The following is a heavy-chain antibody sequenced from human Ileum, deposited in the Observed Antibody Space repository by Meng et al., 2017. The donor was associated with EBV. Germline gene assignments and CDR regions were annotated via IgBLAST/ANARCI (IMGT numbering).Heavy chain of an antibody. D-gene: IGHD6-13*01. V-gene: IGHV1-3*01. Sequence: QVDLVQSAAEVKQPGASVKVSCKASGFTFHDYVIQWVRQASGQRPEWMGWIIVGTGRTEYSQNLQGRVTITWDTSASTAYMELSSLRSEDTAVYYCARDSVIAAGSYCDYWGQGALVTVSS. CDR2: IIVGTGRT. CDR1: GFTFHDYV. CDR3: ARDSVIAAGSYCDY. J-gene: IGHJ4*02.